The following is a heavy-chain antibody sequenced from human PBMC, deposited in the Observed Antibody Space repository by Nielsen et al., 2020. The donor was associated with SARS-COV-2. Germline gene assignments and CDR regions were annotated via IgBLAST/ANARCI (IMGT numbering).Heavy chain of an antibody. CDR1: GFSFDDYG. D-gene: IGHD2-2*01. CDR2: ISWNSGSR. V-gene: IGHV3-9*01. Sequence: SLKISCATSGFSFDDYGMHWVRQAPGKGLEWVSGISWNSGSRGHADSVRGRFTISRDNAKKSLYLQMNNLRTGDTAVYYCAKSSNSDYYYYYGMDVWGQGTTVTVSS. J-gene: IGHJ6*02. CDR3: AKSSNSDYYYYYGMDV.